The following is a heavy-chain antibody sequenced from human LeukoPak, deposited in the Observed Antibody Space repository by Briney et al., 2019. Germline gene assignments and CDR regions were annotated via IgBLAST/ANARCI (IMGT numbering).Heavy chain of an antibody. CDR3: AGGAYYSAY. D-gene: IGHD3-10*01. V-gene: IGHV4-59*01. CDR2: IYYSGST. CDR1: GGSISSYY. J-gene: IGHJ4*01. Sequence: SETLSLTCTVSGGSISSYYWSWIRQPPGKGLEWIGYIYYSGSTNYNPSLKSRVTISVDTSKNQFSLKLSSVTAADTALDYCAGGAYYSAYRGHATPVTVPS.